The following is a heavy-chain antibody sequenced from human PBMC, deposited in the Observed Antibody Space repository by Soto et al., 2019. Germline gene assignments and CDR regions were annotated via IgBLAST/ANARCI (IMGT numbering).Heavy chain of an antibody. Sequence: QVQLQESGPGLVKPSETLSLTCAVSGYSITSSSFWGWIRQPPGKGLEWIGSIYLGGTTYYDPSLKSRVTISVDTSRNEFFLRLTSVTAADTAVYYCARPRPNFGAVDSWGQGTLVTVST. CDR1: GYSITSSSF. CDR2: IYLGGTT. J-gene: IGHJ4*02. D-gene: IGHD3-10*01. V-gene: IGHV4-38-2*01. CDR3: ARPRPNFGAVDS.